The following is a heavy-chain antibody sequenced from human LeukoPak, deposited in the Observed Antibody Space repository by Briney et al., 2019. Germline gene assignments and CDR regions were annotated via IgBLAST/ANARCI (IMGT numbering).Heavy chain of an antibody. CDR3: ARGDRVTMVRGVIQLDY. V-gene: IGHV3-7*01. D-gene: IGHD3-10*01. CDR2: IKQDGSEK. Sequence: PGGSLRLSCAASGFTFSSYWMSWVRQAPGKGLEWVANIKQDGSEKYYVDSVKGRFTISRDNAKNSLYLQMNSLRAEDTAVYYCARGDRVTMVRGVIQLDYWGQGTLVTVSS. J-gene: IGHJ4*02. CDR1: GFTFSSYW.